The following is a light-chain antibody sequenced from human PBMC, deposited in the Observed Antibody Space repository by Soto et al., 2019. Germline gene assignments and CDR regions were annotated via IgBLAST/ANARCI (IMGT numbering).Light chain of an antibody. V-gene: IGKV2-28*01. CDR2: LGS. CDR1: QSLLHSNGYNY. Sequence: DIVMTQSPLSLPVTPGEPTSISCRSSQSLLHSNGYNYLNWYLQKPGQSPQLLISLGSHRASGVPDRFSGSVSGTDFTLKISRVEAEDVGVYYCMQALQSPWTFGQGTKVEIK. J-gene: IGKJ1*01. CDR3: MQALQSPWT.